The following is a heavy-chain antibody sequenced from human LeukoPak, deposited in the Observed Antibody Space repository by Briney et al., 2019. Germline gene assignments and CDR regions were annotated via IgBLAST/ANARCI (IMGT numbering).Heavy chain of an antibody. CDR2: ISSSSSYI. CDR1: GFTFSSYS. V-gene: IGHV3-21*01. Sequence: GGSLRLSCAASGFTFSSYSMNWVRQAPGKGLEWGSSISSSSSYIYYADSVKGRFTISRDNAKNSLYLQMNSLRAEDTAVYYCARGRDGYNDYFEYWGQGTLVTVSS. J-gene: IGHJ4*02. D-gene: IGHD5-24*01. CDR3: ARGRDGYNDYFEY.